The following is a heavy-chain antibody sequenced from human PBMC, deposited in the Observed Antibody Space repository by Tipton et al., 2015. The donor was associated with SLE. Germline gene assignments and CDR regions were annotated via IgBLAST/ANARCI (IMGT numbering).Heavy chain of an antibody. V-gene: IGHV5-51*03. D-gene: IGHD2-8*01. J-gene: IGHJ5*02. CDR2: IYPGDSDT. CDR1: GGSFTTIW. CDR3: ARGRHNGLASFENVRWLDP. Sequence: QSGAEVKKPGESLKISCKASGGSFTTIWIAWVRQMPGKGLEWIGMIYPGDSDTRYSPSFQGQVTISADMSTNMAFLQWSSLKASDTAMYYCARGRHNGLASFENVRWLDPWGQGTLVTVSS.